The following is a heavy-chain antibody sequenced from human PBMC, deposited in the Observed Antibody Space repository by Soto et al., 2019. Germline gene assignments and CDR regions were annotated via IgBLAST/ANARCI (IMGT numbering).Heavy chain of an antibody. Sequence: PGGSLRLSCGTSGFIFSSHWMTWVRQAPGKGLEWVADIKPDGSDKHYVDSVKGRFTISRDNAEHSLYLQMSSLRAEDTAVYYCARLYGSVSTFNYWGRGTLVTVSS. CDR1: GFIFSSHW. CDR3: ARLYGSVSTFNY. J-gene: IGHJ4*02. CDR2: IKPDGSDK. V-gene: IGHV3-7*01. D-gene: IGHD6-25*01.